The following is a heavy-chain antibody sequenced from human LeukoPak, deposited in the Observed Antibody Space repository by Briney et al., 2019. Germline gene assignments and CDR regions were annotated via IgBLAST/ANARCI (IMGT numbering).Heavy chain of an antibody. D-gene: IGHD5-18*01. V-gene: IGHV3-30*04. CDR2: ILYDGNYK. J-gene: IGHJ4*02. Sequence: GGSLRLSCAASGFTFSSYAMHWVRQAPGKGLEWVAIILYDGNYKYYADSVKGRFTISRDISKNTLYLQMNSLRAEDTAVYYCARGDTAMVYTVDYWGQGTLVTVSS. CDR3: ARGDTAMVYTVDY. CDR1: GFTFSSYA.